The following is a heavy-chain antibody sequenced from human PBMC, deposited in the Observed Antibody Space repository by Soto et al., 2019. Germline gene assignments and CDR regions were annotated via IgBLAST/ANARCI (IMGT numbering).Heavy chain of an antibody. J-gene: IGHJ6*02. CDR3: ANDPRVRGVTPAKYNSCSYGLDV. D-gene: IGHD3-10*01. CDR2: ISGSGGST. Sequence: GGSLRLSCAASGFTFSSYAMSWVRQAPGKGLEWVSAISGSGGSTYYADSVKGRFTISRDNSKNTLYLQMNSLRAEDTAVYYCANDPRVRGVTPAKYNSCSYGLDVWGQGTTVTVSS. CDR1: GFTFSSYA. V-gene: IGHV3-23*01.